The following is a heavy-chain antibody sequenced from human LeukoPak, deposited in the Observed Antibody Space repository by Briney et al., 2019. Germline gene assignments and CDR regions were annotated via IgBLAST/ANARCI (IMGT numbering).Heavy chain of an antibody. J-gene: IGHJ5*02. CDR2: IIPILGIA. Sequence: SVKVSCKASGGTFSSYAISWVRQAPGQGLEWMGRIIPILGIANYAQKFQGRVTITADKSTSTAYMELSSLRSEDTAVYYCARDPLGENWFGPWGQGTLVTVSS. CDR1: GGTFSSYA. V-gene: IGHV1-69*04. CDR3: ARDPLGENWFGP. D-gene: IGHD3-16*01.